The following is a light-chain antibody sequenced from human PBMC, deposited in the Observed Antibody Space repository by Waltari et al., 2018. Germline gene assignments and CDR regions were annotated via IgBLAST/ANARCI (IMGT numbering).Light chain of an antibody. CDR1: QSVMNH. V-gene: IGKV3-15*01. Sequence: EIVMTQSPATLSVSSGDRATLPCRASQSVMNHVAWYQQKPGQAPRLLMCDASIRATGIPPMFSGSGSGTEFTLTISSLQSEDFAVYYCQQYHNWWTFGQGTKVEIK. CDR3: QQYHNWWT. CDR2: DAS. J-gene: IGKJ1*01.